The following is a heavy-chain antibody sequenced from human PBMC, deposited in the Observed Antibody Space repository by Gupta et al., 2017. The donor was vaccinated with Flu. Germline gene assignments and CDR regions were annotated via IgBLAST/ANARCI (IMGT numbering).Heavy chain of an antibody. V-gene: IGHV5-51*01. CDR3: GITVTNTIYYFDY. Sequence: EVQLVQSGAVVKKPGESLKISCKGPGYSFTSYWIGWVRQMPGKGLEWMGIIYPGDSDTRYSPSFQGQVTISADKSISTAYLQWSSLKASDTAMYYCGITVTNTIYYFDYWGQGTLVTVSS. CDR1: GYSFTSYW. J-gene: IGHJ4*02. CDR2: IYPGDSDT. D-gene: IGHD4-17*01.